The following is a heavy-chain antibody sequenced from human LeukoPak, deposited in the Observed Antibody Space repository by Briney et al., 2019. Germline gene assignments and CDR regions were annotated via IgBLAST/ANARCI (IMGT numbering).Heavy chain of an antibody. D-gene: IGHD3/OR15-3a*01. J-gene: IGHJ4*02. CDR1: GLIVSGNY. V-gene: IGHV3-53*01. CDR2: FYKGGSI. CDR3: ARGNGYNFWDY. Sequence: GGSLRLSCAASGLIVSGNYMSWVRQAPGKGLEWVSVFYKGGSIYYADSVRGRFTISRDDSRNTIYLQMNSLRAEDTAIYYCARGNGYNFWDYWGQGTLVTVSS.